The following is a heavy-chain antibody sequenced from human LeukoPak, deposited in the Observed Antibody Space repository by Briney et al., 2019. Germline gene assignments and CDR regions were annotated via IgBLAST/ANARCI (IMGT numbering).Heavy chain of an antibody. CDR3: AKDAQNYYDSSGFDY. J-gene: IGHJ4*02. CDR2: ISSSSSYI. D-gene: IGHD3-22*01. CDR1: GFTFSSYS. Sequence: GSLRLSCAASGFTFSSYSMNWVRQAPGKGLEWVSSISSSSSYIYYADSVKGRFTISRDNAKNSLYLQMNSLRAEDTAVYYCAKDAQNYYDSSGFDYWGQGTLVTVSS. V-gene: IGHV3-21*04.